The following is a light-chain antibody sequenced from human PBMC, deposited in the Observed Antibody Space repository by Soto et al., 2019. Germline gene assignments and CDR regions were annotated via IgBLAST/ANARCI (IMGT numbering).Light chain of an antibody. Sequence: DIQMTQSPSTLSASVGDRVTITCRASQNISKWLAWYKQKPGRAPNLMISDASTLESGVPPRVRGSGSGTEFTLTISNLKPDDCATYYCQQYNDYSLTFGGGTKVDIK. CDR3: QQYNDYSLT. CDR1: QNISKW. V-gene: IGKV1-5*01. J-gene: IGKJ4*01. CDR2: DAS.